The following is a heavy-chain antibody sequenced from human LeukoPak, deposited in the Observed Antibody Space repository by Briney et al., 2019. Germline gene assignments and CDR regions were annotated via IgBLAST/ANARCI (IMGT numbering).Heavy chain of an antibody. V-gene: IGHV1-18*01. CDR2: ISAYNGNT. Sequence: ASAKVSCKASGYTFTSYGISWVRQAPGQGLEWMGWISAYNGNTNYAQKLQGRVTMTTDTSTSTAYMELRSLRSDDTAVYYCARTIVVVPAASLGYWGQGTLVTVSS. D-gene: IGHD2-2*01. J-gene: IGHJ4*02. CDR1: GYTFTSYG. CDR3: ARTIVVVPAASLGY.